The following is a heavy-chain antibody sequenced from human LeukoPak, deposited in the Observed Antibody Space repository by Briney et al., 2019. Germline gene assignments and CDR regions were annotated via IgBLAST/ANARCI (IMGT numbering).Heavy chain of an antibody. Sequence: ASVKVSCRASGYPFGGYYVHWVRQAPGQGLEWMGCINPNNGGTNYTQKFQGRVTMTSVTSISRAYMEVNRLRSDDTAVYFCARAGYDYGDSFDYWGQGTLVTVSS. CDR2: INPNNGGT. V-gene: IGHV1-2*02. CDR1: GYPFGGYY. D-gene: IGHD4-17*01. J-gene: IGHJ4*02. CDR3: ARAGYDYGDSFDY.